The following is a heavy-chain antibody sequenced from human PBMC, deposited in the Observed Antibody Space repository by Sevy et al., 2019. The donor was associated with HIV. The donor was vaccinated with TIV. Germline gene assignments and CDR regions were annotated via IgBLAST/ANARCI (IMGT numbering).Heavy chain of an antibody. Sequence: SETLSLTCTVSGGSISSYYLTWIRQPAGKGLEWIGHIYSSGSTNYNPSLKSRVTMSVDTSKKQFSLKLSSVTAADTAVYYCARGGGYFDDGFDMGASGQWSPSPQ. J-gene: IGHJ3*02. D-gene: IGHD3-10*01. CDR1: GGSISSYY. V-gene: IGHV4-4*07. CDR2: IYSSGST. CDR3: ARGGGYFDDGFDM.